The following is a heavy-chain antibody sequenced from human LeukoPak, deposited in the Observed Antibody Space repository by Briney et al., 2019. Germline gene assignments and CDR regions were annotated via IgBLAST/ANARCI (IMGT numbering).Heavy chain of an antibody. D-gene: IGHD3-22*01. Sequence: GASVRVSCKASGYTFTGYYMHWVRQAPGQGLEWMGWINPNSGNTGYAQKFQGRVTMTRNTSISTAYMELSSLRSEDTAVYYCARGPRHYYYDSSGYSEGDYWGQGTLVTVSS. J-gene: IGHJ4*02. CDR1: GYTFTGYY. CDR2: INPNSGNT. CDR3: ARGPRHYYYDSSGYSEGDY. V-gene: IGHV1-8*02.